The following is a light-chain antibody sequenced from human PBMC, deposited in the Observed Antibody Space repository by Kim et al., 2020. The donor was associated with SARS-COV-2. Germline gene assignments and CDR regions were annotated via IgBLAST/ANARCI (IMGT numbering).Light chain of an antibody. Sequence: DIPMTQSPSTLSASVGDRITITCRASQNISTWLAWYQQKPGKAPKVLIYGASNLESGFPSRFSGSGSATEFTLTVSSLQPDDFAAYNREQDKAHFGQGT. J-gene: IGKJ2*01. CDR2: GAS. V-gene: IGKV1-5*01. CDR3: EQDKAH. CDR1: QNISTW.